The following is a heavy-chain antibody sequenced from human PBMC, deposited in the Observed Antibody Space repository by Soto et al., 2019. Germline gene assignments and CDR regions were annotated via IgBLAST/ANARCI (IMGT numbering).Heavy chain of an antibody. Sequence: SETLSLTCTVSGGSISSYYWSWIRQPPGKGLEWIGYIYYSGSTNYNPSLKSRVTISVDTSKNQFSLKLSSVTAADTAVYYCARLGIAVAGSFDYWGQGTLVTVSS. CDR2: IYYSGST. CDR3: ARLGIAVAGSFDY. J-gene: IGHJ4*02. V-gene: IGHV4-59*08. D-gene: IGHD6-19*01. CDR1: GGSISSYY.